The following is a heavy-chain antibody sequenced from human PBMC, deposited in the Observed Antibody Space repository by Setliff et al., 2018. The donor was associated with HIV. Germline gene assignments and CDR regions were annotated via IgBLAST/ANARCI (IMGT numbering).Heavy chain of an antibody. CDR1: GMSVSGYY. CDR3: ARDQELGAFDL. V-gene: IGHV4-59*02. CDR2: IYHTGTT. J-gene: IGHJ3*01. D-gene: IGHD1-26*01. Sequence: PSETLSLTCRVSGMSVSGYYWSWIRQSPGKGLEWIGYIYHTGTTSYNPSLKSRVTIQIDRSNNRFSLNLRSATTADTAVYFCARDQELGAFDLWGQGTMVTVSS.